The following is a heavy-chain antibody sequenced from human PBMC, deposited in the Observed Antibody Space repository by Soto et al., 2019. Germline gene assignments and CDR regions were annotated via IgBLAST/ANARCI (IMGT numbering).Heavy chain of an antibody. J-gene: IGHJ6*02. CDR3: ARAVVVVITDSIYYYYGMDV. CDR2: IYYSGST. Sequence: QVQLQESGPGLVKPSQTLSLTCTVSGGSISSGGYYWSWIRQHPGKGLEWIGYIYYSGSTYYNPSLKSRVTISVDTSKNQFSLKLSSVTAADTAVYYCARAVVVVITDSIYYYYGMDVWGQGTTVTVS. V-gene: IGHV4-31*03. CDR1: GGSISSGGYY. D-gene: IGHD3-22*01.